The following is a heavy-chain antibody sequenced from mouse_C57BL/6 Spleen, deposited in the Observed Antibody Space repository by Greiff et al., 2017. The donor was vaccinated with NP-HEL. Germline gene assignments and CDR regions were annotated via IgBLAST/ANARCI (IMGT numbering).Heavy chain of an antibody. J-gene: IGHJ2*01. D-gene: IGHD1-1*01. V-gene: IGHV1-69*01. CDR1: GYTFTSYW. Sequence: VQLQQPGAELVMPGASVKLSCKASGYTFTSYWMHWVKQRPGQGLEWIGEIDPSDSYTNYNQKFKGKSTLTVDKSSSTAYMQLSSLTSEDSAVYYCAFSTVGYFDYWGQGTTLTVSS. CDR2: IDPSDSYT. CDR3: AFSTVGYFDY.